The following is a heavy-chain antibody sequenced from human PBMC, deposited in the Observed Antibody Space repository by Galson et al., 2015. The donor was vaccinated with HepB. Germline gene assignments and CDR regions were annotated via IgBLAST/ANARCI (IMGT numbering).Heavy chain of an antibody. CDR1: GFTFSSYG. CDR2: IWYDGRNK. J-gene: IGHJ4*02. D-gene: IGHD7-27*01. V-gene: IGHV3-33*01. CDR3: ARDLTGYFDY. Sequence: SLRLSCAASGFTFSSYGMHWVRQAPGKGLEWVAFIWYDGRNKYYTDSVKGRFIISRDNSKNTLYLQMNSLRAEDTAVYYCARDLTGYFDYWGQGTLVTVSS.